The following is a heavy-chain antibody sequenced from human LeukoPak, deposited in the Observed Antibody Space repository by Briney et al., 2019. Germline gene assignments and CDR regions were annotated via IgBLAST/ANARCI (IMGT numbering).Heavy chain of an antibody. CDR1: GFTVSSNY. Sequence: GGTLRLSCAASGFTVSSNYMSWVRQAPGKGLEWASVIYSGGSTYYADSVKGRFTISRDNSENTLYLQMNSLRTVDTAVYYCARGGNYDLWSGYQYYFDYCGQGTLVTVSS. CDR3: ARGGNYDLWSGYQYYFDY. J-gene: IGHJ4*02. V-gene: IGHV3-66*02. CDR2: IYSGGST. D-gene: IGHD3-3*01.